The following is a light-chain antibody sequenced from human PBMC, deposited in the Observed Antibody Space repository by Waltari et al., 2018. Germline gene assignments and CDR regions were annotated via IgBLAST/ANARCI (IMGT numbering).Light chain of an antibody. CDR3: HSRDASGVGGA. J-gene: IGLJ2*01. Sequence: TQEPAVSVALGQTVRLTRPGASLRSYYASWYQQRPGQAPILVLYDKNSRPSGVPDRFSASSSDNTASLTITGAQAEDEAYYYCHSRDASGVGGAFGGGTKLTVL. CDR2: DKN. V-gene: IGLV3-19*01. CDR1: SLRSYY.